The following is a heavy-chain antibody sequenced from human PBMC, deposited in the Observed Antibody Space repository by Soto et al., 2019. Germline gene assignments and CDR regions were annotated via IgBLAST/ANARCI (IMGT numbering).Heavy chain of an antibody. J-gene: IGHJ5*02. D-gene: IGHD6-13*01. V-gene: IGHV2-26*04. CDR2: IFSNDEK. Sequence: QVTVKESGPVLVKPTETLTLTCTVSGFSLSNAGLGVSWIRQPPGKALEWLAHIFSNDEKSYSTSLKSRLTIPKDTSQSQVVLTMTNLDPGDPATYYCASTYSTSWYWFDPWGQGTLVTVSS. CDR3: ASTYSTSWYWFDP. CDR1: GFSLSNAGLG.